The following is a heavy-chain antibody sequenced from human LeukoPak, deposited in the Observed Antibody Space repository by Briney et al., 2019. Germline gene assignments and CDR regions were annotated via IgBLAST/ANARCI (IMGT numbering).Heavy chain of an antibody. D-gene: IGHD1-26*01. Sequence: PSETLSLTCGVSGGSISSTNWWSWVRQPPGQGLEWIGEISLGGLTNHNPSLKSRVTMSLDKSKNHLSLNLTSVTAADTAVYYCSRESGAFSPFGYWGQGTLVTVSS. V-gene: IGHV4-4*02. CDR3: SRESGAFSPFGY. CDR1: GGSISSTNW. J-gene: IGHJ4*02. CDR2: ISLGGLT.